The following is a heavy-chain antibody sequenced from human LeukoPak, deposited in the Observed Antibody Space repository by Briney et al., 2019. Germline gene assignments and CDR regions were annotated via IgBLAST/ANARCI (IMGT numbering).Heavy chain of an antibody. CDR2: IYTSGST. D-gene: IGHD3-3*01. J-gene: IGHJ1*01. CDR3: ARLGGDYDFWSGYYKRGYFQH. Sequence: SETLSLTCTVSGGSISSYYWSWIRQPAGKGLEWIGRIYTSGSTNYNPSLKSRVTMSVDTSKNQFSLKLSSVTAADTAVYYCARLGGDYDFWSGYYKRGYFQHWGQGTLVTVSS. V-gene: IGHV4-4*07. CDR1: GGSISSYY.